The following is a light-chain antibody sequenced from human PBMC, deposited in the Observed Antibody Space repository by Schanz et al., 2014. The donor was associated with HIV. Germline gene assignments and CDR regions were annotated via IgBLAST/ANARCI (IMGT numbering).Light chain of an antibody. CDR1: SRDVGGYNY. Sequence: QSALTQPPSASGSPGQSVTISCTGTSRDVGGYNYVSWYQQHPGKAPKLMIYEVIKRPSGVPDRFSGSKSGNTASLTVSGLQADDEADYYCSSYTTSSTLVFGGGTKLTVL. J-gene: IGLJ2*01. CDR3: SSYTTSSTLV. V-gene: IGLV2-8*01. CDR2: EVI.